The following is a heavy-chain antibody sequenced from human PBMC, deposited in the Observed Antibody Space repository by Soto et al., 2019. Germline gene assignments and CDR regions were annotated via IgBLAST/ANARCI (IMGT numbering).Heavy chain of an antibody. CDR3: ARVRSGWGIDY. J-gene: IGHJ4*02. Sequence: QLQLQESGSGLVKPSQTLSLTCAVSGGSISSGGYSWSWIRQPPGKGLEYIGYIYHSGSTYYNPSLRSRVTISVDRSKNQFSLKLSSVTAADTAVYYCARVRSGWGIDYWGQGTLVTVSS. CDR1: GGSISSGGYS. D-gene: IGHD6-19*01. V-gene: IGHV4-30-2*01. CDR2: IYHSGST.